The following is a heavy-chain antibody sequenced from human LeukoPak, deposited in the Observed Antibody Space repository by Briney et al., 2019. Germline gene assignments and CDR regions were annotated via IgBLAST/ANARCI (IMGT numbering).Heavy chain of an antibody. D-gene: IGHD2-2*01. CDR3: ARHLIVVVPEGYFDY. J-gene: IGHJ4*02. CDR1: GGTFSSYA. V-gene: IGHV1-69*04. Sequence: SVKVSCKASGGTFSSYAISWVRQAPGQGLEWMGRIIPILGIANYAQKFQGRVTITADKSTSTAYMELSSLRSEDTAVYYCARHLIVVVPEGYFDYWGQGTLVTVSS. CDR2: IIPILGIA.